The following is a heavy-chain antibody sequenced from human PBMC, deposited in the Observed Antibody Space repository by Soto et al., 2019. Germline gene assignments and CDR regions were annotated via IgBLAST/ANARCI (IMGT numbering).Heavy chain of an antibody. V-gene: IGHV4-4*07. J-gene: IGHJ4*02. D-gene: IGHD2-2*01. Sequence: PSETLSLTCSVSGGSVNGYYCYLIRQPAGKGLEWIGRIYTGGSSSYSPSLRSRVTMSVDTSKNQFSLRLSSLTAAGTAVYYCARDDIGLEAAMIYWGQGTXVTV. CDR2: IYTGGSS. CDR1: GGSVNGYY. CDR3: ARDDIGLEAAMIY.